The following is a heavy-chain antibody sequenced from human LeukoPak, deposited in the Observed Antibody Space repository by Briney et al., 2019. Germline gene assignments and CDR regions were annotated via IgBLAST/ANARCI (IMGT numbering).Heavy chain of an antibody. CDR3: ARVQLYCSGGSCYSYYYYYYMDV. D-gene: IGHD2-15*01. CDR2: INHSGST. J-gene: IGHJ6*03. Sequence: SETLSLTCAVYGGSFSGYYWSWIRQPPGKGLEWIGEINHSGSTNYNPSLKSRVTISVDTSKNQFSLKLSSVTAADTAVYYCARVQLYCSGGSCYSYYYYYYMDVWGKGTTVTVS. CDR1: GGSFSGYY. V-gene: IGHV4-34*01.